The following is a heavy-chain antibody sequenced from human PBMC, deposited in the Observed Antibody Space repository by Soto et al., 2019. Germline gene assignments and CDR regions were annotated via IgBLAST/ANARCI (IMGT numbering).Heavy chain of an antibody. V-gene: IGHV4-30-2*01. CDR2: TYHSGNP. CDR1: GDTISTGGYT. J-gene: IGHJ6*02. Sequence: PSETLSLTCDVSGDTISTGGYTWAWIRQPPGKALEWIGHTYHSGNPYYNPSLKSRVIISVDRSKNQFSLKVRSVTAADTAVYYCARDPTSAYAYYGMDVWGQGTTVTVSS. CDR3: ARDPTSAYAYYGMDV. D-gene: IGHD5-12*01.